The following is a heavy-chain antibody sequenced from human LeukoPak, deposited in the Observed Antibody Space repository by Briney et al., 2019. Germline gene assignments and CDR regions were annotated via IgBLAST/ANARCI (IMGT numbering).Heavy chain of an antibody. CDR3: ARYFWSGNYVDY. J-gene: IGHJ4*02. Sequence: SETLSLTCTVSGGSINSSSYYWGWIRQPPGKGLEWIGSIYYSGSTYYNPSLKSRVTISVDTSKNQFSLKLSSVTAADTAVYYCARYFWSGNYVDYWGQGTLVTVSS. D-gene: IGHD3-3*01. V-gene: IGHV4-39*07. CDR2: IYYSGST. CDR1: GGSINSSSYY.